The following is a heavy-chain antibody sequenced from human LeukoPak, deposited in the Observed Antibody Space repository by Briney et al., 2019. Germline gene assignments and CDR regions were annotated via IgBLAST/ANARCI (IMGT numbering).Heavy chain of an antibody. CDR3: ARDYYDSSGYYY. V-gene: IGHV3-33*01. CDR1: GFTFSSYG. CDR2: IWYDGSNK. Sequence: GGSLRLSCAASGFTFSSYGMHWVRQAPGKGLEWVAVIWYDGSNKYYADSVKGRFTISRDNSKNTLYLQMNSLGAEDTAVYYCARDYYDSSGYYYWGQGTLVTVSS. J-gene: IGHJ4*02. D-gene: IGHD3-22*01.